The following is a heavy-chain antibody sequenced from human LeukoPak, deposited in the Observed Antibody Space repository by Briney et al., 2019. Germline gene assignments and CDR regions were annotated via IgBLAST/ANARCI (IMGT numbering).Heavy chain of an antibody. CDR2: ISSNGDST. CDR3: APHKFDP. V-gene: IGHV3-64D*09. Sequence: GGSLRLSYSASGFSFSRSGMHGVRQAPGKGLEYVSAISSNGDSTYYADSMKGRFTISRDNSKNTLYLQMSSLRAEDTAVYYCAPHKFDPWGQGTLVTVSS. J-gene: IGHJ5*02. CDR1: GFSFSRSG.